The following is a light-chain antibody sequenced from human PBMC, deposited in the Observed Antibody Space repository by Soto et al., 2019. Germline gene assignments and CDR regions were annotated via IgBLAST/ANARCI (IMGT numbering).Light chain of an antibody. CDR3: SAWGESLNGYV. CDR1: SSNIGTNA. Sequence: QSVLTQPPSASGTPGQRVTISCSGGSSNIGTNAVNWYQQLPGTAPKLLIYNNNQRPSGVPDRFSGSKSGTSASLAISGLQSEDEADYDGSAWGESLNGYVFGAGTKLTVL. CDR2: NNN. V-gene: IGLV1-44*01. J-gene: IGLJ1*01.